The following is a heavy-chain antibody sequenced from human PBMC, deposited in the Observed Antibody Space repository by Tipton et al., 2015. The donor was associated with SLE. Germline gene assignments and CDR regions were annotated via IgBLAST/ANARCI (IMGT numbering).Heavy chain of an antibody. CDR2: IYYSGST. CDR1: GGSISNYY. V-gene: IGHV4-59*01. D-gene: IGHD1-26*01. CDR3: ATPYGARGGGYGRDDAFDI. J-gene: IGHJ3*02. Sequence: TLSLTCTVSGGSISNYYWSWIRQPPGKGLEWIGYIYYSGSTTINPSLKSRVTISVNTSKNQFSLKLSSVTAEDTAVYYCATPYGARGGGYGRDDAFDICGQGTMVTASS.